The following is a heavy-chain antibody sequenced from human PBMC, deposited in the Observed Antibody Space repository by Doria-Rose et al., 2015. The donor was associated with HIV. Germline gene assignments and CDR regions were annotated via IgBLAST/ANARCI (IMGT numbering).Heavy chain of an antibody. D-gene: IGHD3-3*01. Sequence: QVQLQESGPGLVKPSETLSLTCSVSGGSISSDDYHWSWIRQPPGQGLEWIGNIHYSGTTSYNPSLKSRIIISQDTSKNHLSLKLTSVTAADTAVYYCARDRVTIFGVGDAFDIWGQGTMVTVSS. CDR3: ARDRVTIFGVGDAFDI. V-gene: IGHV4-30-4*01. CDR2: IHYSGTT. CDR1: GGSISSDDYH. J-gene: IGHJ3*02.